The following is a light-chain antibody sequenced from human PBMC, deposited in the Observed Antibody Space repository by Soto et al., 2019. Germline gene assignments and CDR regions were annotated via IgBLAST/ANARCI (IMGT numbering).Light chain of an antibody. J-gene: IGLJ3*02. CDR1: SSDIGTYNY. Sequence: QSALTQPASVSGSPGQSITISCTGTSSDIGTYNYVSWYQQHPGKVPKHMIYEVSNRPSGFSNRFAGPKSGNTASLSISGLQAECEADYYCSSYTTSSTQVFVGGTTLTVL. CDR3: SSYTTSSTQV. V-gene: IGLV2-14*01. CDR2: EVS.